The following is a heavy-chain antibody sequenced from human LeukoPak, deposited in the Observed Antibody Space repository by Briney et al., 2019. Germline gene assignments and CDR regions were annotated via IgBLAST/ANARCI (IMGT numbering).Heavy chain of an antibody. Sequence: SETLSLTCTVSGGSISSYYWTWIRQPAGEGLEWIGRIFTSGSTNYNPSLKSRATMSVDTSKNEFSLRLTSVTAADTAVYYCARAYDSWGQGTLVTVSS. CDR3: ARAYDS. CDR1: GGSISSYY. J-gene: IGHJ4*02. CDR2: IFTSGST. D-gene: IGHD3-16*01. V-gene: IGHV4-4*07.